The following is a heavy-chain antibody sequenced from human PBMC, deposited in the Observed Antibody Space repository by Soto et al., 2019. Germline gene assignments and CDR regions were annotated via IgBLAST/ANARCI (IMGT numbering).Heavy chain of an antibody. V-gene: IGHV3-15*01. D-gene: IGHD2-8*01. J-gene: IGHJ6*03. Sequence: EVQLVESGGGLVKPGGSLRLSCAASGFTFSNAWMSWVRQAPGKGLEWVGRIKSKTDGGTTDYAAPVKGRFTISRDDSKNTPYLQMNSLKTEDTAVYYCTTAIVLRRGYYYYYMDVWGKGTTVTVSS. CDR2: IKSKTDGGTT. CDR3: TTAIVLRRGYYYYYMDV. CDR1: GFTFSNAW.